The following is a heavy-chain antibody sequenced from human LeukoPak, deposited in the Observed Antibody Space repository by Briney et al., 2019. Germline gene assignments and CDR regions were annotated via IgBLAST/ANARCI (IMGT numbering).Heavy chain of an antibody. CDR3: ARAIWYYGSLPDY. Sequence: SQTLSLTCTVSGGSINNYYWSWIRQSPGKGLEWIGYIFYIGSTNYNPSLGSRVTISVDTSRNQFFLKLSSVTAADTAVYYCARAIWYYGSLPDYWGQGTLVTVSS. J-gene: IGHJ4*02. V-gene: IGHV4-59*01. CDR2: IFYIGST. CDR1: GGSINNYY. D-gene: IGHD3-10*01.